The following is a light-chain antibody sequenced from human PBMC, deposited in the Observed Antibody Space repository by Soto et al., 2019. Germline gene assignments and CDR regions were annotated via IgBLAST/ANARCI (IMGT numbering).Light chain of an antibody. CDR2: DVS. V-gene: IGLV2-11*01. CDR1: SSDVGGYNY. CDR3: CSYAGSYTLYV. J-gene: IGLJ1*01. Sequence: QSALTQPRSVSGSPGPSVTISCTGTSSDVGGYNYVSWYQQHPGRAPKLMIYDVSKRPSGVPDRFSGSKSGNTASLTISGIQAEDEADYYCCSYAGSYTLYVFGTGT.